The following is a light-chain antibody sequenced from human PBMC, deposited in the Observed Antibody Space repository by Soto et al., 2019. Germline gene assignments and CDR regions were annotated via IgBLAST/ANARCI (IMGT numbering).Light chain of an antibody. CDR1: QSVSSSF. V-gene: IGKV3-20*01. CDR2: GAS. CDR3: QQYGSSPLLT. Sequence: ELVLTQSPGTLSLSPGERATLSCRASQSVSSSFFAWYQQKPGQAPRLLIDGASSRATGIPDRFGGSGSGTDFPLTISRVEPEDFAVYYCQQYGSSPLLTFGGGTKVEIK. J-gene: IGKJ4*01.